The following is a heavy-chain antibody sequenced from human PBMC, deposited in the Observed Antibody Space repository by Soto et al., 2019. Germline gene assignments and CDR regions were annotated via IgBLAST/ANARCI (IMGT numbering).Heavy chain of an antibody. V-gene: IGHV1-3*01. CDR2: INAGSGNT. Sequence: ASVKVSCKASGYTFTSYAMHWVRQAPGQRLEWMGWINAGSGNTKYSQKFQGRVTITRDTSASTAYMELSSLRSEDTAVYYCARDPPPYQFWTGYPESTDFDYWGLGTLVTVSS. CDR3: ARDPPPYQFWTGYPESTDFDY. CDR1: GYTFTSYA. J-gene: IGHJ4*02. D-gene: IGHD3-3*01.